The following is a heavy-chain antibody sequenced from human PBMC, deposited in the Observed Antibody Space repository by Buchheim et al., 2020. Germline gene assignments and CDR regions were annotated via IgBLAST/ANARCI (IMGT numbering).Heavy chain of an antibody. V-gene: IGHV3-30*18. CDR2: ISYDGSNA. CDR3: VKTNYYESSGYIDY. J-gene: IGHJ4*02. CDR1: GFTFSSYG. D-gene: IGHD3-22*01. Sequence: QVQLVESGGGVVQPGRSLRLSCAASGFTFSSYGMHWVRQAPGKGLEWVAVISYDGSNAYYADSVKGRFTISRDNSKNTLYLQMNSLRAEDTAVFYCVKTNYYESSGYIDYWGQGTL.